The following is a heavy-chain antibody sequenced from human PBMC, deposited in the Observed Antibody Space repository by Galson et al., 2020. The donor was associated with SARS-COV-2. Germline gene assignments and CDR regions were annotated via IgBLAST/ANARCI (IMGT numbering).Heavy chain of an antibody. V-gene: IGHV4-39*07. CDR3: ARIPHDYGDHYPNYFDY. CDR1: GASSSSGSSY. Sequence: SETLSLTCPVSGASSSSGSSYWGWIRQPPGQGLEWIGSIYYGGNTFYNPSLRSRLTISLDTSKNQFSLQLNSVTAADTAVYYCARIPHDYGDHYPNYFDYWSRGTLVTVSS. J-gene: IGHJ4*02. D-gene: IGHD4-17*01. CDR2: IYYGGNT.